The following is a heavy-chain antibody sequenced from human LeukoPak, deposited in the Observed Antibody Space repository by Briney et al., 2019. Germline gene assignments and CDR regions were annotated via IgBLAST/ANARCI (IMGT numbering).Heavy chain of an antibody. V-gene: IGHV4-39*01. CDR2: IYYSGST. D-gene: IGHD2-2*01. CDR1: GGSISSSSYY. J-gene: IGHJ5*02. Sequence: SETLSLTCTVSGGSISSSSYYWGWIRQPPGKGLEWIGSIYYSGSTYYNPSLKGRVTISVDTSKNQFSLKLSSVTAADTAVYYCARLAYCSSTSCYRFDPWGQGTLVTVSS. CDR3: ARLAYCSSTSCYRFDP.